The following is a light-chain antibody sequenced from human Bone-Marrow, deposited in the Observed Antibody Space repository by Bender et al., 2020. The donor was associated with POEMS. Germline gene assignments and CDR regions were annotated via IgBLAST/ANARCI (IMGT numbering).Light chain of an antibody. J-gene: IGLJ3*02. CDR3: AVWDDSLNGWV. V-gene: IGLV1-44*01. CDR1: SSNIGAHA. Sequence: QSVLTQPPSASGTPGQRVTISCSGGSSNIGAHAVNWYQHLPGTAPKLLIYSSHRRPSEVPDRFSGSKSGTSASLAISGLKSEDEADYYCAVWDDSLNGWVFGGGNKRNVL. CDR2: SSH.